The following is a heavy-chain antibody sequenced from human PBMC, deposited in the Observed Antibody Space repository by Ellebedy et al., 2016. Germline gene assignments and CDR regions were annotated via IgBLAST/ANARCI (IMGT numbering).Heavy chain of an antibody. V-gene: IGHV3-64D*06. CDR1: GFTFSSYA. D-gene: IGHD3-22*01. CDR3: ARGAYYYDSNAYYPPFGD. CDR2: ISSNGGST. Sequence: GGSLRLSCSASGFTFSSYAMHWVRQAPGKGLEYVSAISSNGGSTYYADSVKGRFTISRDNSKNTLYLQMSSLRAEDTAVYYCARGAYYYDSNAYYPPFGDWGQGTLVTVSS. J-gene: IGHJ4*02.